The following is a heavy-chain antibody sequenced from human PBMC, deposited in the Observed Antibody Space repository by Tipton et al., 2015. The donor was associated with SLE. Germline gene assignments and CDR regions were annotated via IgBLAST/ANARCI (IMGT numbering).Heavy chain of an antibody. CDR1: RFTFNSYG. V-gene: IGHV3-30*02. CDR2: IRYDGSNK. CDR3: ARDRIVVVDY. D-gene: IGHD3-22*01. Sequence: SLRLSCAASRFTFNSYGMHWVRQAPGKGLEWVAFIRYDGSNKYYADSVKGRFTISRDNSKNTLYPQMNSLRAEDTAVYYCARDRIVVVDYWGQGTLVTVSS. J-gene: IGHJ4*02.